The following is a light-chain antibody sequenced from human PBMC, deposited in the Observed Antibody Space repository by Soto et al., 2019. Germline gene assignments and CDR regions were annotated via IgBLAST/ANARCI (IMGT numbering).Light chain of an antibody. CDR3: QQENSFPLT. CDR1: QGISNW. J-gene: IGKJ4*01. CDR2: SAS. V-gene: IGKV1-12*01. Sequence: DIQMTQSPSSVSASVGDRVTITCRASQGISNWLGTYQQKPGQAPKLLIYSASSLQSGVPSRFSGSGSGTEFSLTISSLQPEDVAHYYCQQENSFPLTFGGGTKVEIK.